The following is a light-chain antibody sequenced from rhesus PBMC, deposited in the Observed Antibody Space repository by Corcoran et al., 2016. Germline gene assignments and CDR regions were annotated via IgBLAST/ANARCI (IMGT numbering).Light chain of an antibody. V-gene: IGKV3-40*03. J-gene: IGKJ4*01. CDR3: QQYNDFLFT. Sequence: EIVMTQSPATLSLSPGETATLSCRASASVGSYLAWYQQKPGQAPKLLGHGAYFRATGIPDRFSGSGSRTQFTLTISSLEPEDVGVYHCQQYNDFLFTFGGGTKVELK. CDR2: GAY. CDR1: ASVGSY.